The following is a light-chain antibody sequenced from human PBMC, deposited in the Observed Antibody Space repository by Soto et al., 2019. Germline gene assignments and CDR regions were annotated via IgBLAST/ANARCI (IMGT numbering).Light chain of an antibody. Sequence: QLVLTQSSSASASLGSSVKLTCTLSSGHSTYVIAWHQQQSGKAPRYLMKVEGSGSYNKGSGVPDRFSGSSSGADRYLTISNLQSEDEADYYCETWDGNSWVFGGGTKHTVL. CDR3: ETWDGNSWV. V-gene: IGLV4-60*03. CDR2: VEGSGSY. CDR1: SGHSTYV. J-gene: IGLJ3*02.